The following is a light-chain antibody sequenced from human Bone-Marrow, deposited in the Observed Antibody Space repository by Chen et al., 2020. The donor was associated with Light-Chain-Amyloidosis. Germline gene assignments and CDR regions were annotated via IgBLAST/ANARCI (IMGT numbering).Light chain of an antibody. Sequence: DIQMTQSPSSLSASVGDRVTITCRASQRISNYLNWYQQKPGKAPKLLIHAASTLQSGVPLRFSGSGSGTDFILTISSVQPEDFAIYYCQQSYSMSSITFAQGTRLEIK. CDR2: AAS. CDR1: QRISNY. V-gene: IGKV1-39*01. CDR3: QQSYSMSSIT. J-gene: IGKJ5*01.